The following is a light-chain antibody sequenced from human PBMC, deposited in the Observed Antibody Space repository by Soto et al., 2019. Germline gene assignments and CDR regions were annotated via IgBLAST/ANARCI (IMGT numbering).Light chain of an antibody. Sequence: EIVLTQSPGTLSLSPGERATLSCRASQSITNNDLAWYQQKPGRAHRLLIYGASSRATGIPDRFSGSGSGTDFTLTISRLEPEDFAMYYCQQYGYLVAFGGGTKV. CDR2: GAS. J-gene: IGKJ4*01. CDR3: QQYGYLVA. CDR1: QSITNND. V-gene: IGKV3-20*01.